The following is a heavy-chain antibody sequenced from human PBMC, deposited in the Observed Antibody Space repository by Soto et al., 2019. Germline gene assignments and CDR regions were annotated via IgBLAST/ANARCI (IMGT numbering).Heavy chain of an antibody. CDR1: GYTFTSYG. V-gene: IGHV1-18*01. D-gene: IGHD6-19*01. J-gene: IGHJ4*02. CDR3: ATTVPGISSGWYPFDY. CDR2: ISAYNGNT. Sequence: ASVKVSFKASGYTFTSYGISWVRQAPGQGLEWMGWISAYNGNTNYAQKLQGRVTMTTDTSTSTAYMELSSLRSEDTAVYYCATTVPGISSGWYPFDYWGQGTLVTVSS.